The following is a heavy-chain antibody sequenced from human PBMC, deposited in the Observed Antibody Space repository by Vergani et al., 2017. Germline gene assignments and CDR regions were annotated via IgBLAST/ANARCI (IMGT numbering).Heavy chain of an antibody. J-gene: IGHJ4*02. CDR1: GFTFSACP. V-gene: IGHV3-23*01. CDR3: ARFSXDTTPYLQGGYDC. CDR2: ISARYPST. Sequence: EVQLLQSGGGVIQPGGSVRLSCAASGFTFSACPMTWVRQAPGKGLEWVSAISARYPSTYYADSVKGRFTISRDNSKNMLYLQMNSLRAEDTAVYYCARFSXDTTPYLQGGYDCWGQGTLVSVSS. D-gene: IGHD2-15*01.